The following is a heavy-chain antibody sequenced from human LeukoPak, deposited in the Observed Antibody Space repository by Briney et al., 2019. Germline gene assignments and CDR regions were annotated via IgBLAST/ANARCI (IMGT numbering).Heavy chain of an antibody. CDR1: GGSISSGGYY. CDR2: IYYSGST. D-gene: IGHD3-22*01. Sequence: SETLSLTCTVSGGSISSGGYYWSWIRQHPGKGLEWIGYIYYSGSTYYNPSLKSRVTISVDTSKNQFSLKLSSVTAADTAVYYCAREGVFGYDSSGYRQPGPATYYFDYWGQGTLVTVSS. CDR3: AREGVFGYDSSGYRQPGPATYYFDY. V-gene: IGHV4-31*03. J-gene: IGHJ4*02.